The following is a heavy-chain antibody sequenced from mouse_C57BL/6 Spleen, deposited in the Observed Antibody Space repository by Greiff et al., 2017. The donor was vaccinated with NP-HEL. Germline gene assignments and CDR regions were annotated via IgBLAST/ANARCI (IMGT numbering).Heavy chain of an antibody. J-gene: IGHJ1*03. V-gene: IGHV1-15*01. Sequence: QVQLKESGAELVRPGASVTLSCKASGYTFTDYEMHWVKQTPVHGLEWIGAIDPETGGTAYNQKFKGKAILTADKSSSTAYMELRSLTSEDSAVYYCTRFITTVWYFDVWGTGTTVTVSS. CDR3: TRFITTVWYFDV. CDR1: GYTFTDYE. D-gene: IGHD1-1*01. CDR2: IDPETGGT.